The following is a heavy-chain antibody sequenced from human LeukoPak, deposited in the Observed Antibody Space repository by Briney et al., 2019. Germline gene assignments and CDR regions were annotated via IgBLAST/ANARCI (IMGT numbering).Heavy chain of an antibody. CDR2: ISYDGSNK. D-gene: IGHD2-21*02. CDR1: GFIFSSHG. V-gene: IGHV3-30*18. Sequence: GGSLRLSCAASGFIFSSHGMNWVRQAPGKGLEWVAVISYDGSNKYYADSVKGRFTISRDNSKNTLYLQMNSLRAEGTAVYYCAKGRGFSEYCGGDCYGYYFDYWGQGTLVTVSS. CDR3: AKGRGFSEYCGGDCYGYYFDY. J-gene: IGHJ4*02.